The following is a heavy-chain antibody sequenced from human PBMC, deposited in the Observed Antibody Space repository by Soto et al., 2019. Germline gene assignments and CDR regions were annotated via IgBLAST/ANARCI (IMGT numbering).Heavy chain of an antibody. J-gene: IGHJ5*02. V-gene: IGHV4-4*02. CDR2: IYHSGST. Sequence: SETLSLTCAVSGGSISSSNWWSWVRQPPGKGLEWIGEIYHSGSTNYNPSLKSRVTISVDKSKNQFSLKLSSVTAADTAVYYCAGPVVGAAYSYNWFDPWGQGTLVTVSS. CDR3: AGPVVGAAYSYNWFDP. D-gene: IGHD2-15*01. CDR1: GGSISSSNW.